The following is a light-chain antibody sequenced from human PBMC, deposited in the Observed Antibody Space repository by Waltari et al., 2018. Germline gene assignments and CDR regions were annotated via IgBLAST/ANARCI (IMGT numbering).Light chain of an antibody. J-gene: IGLJ3*02. CDR2: TNN. CDR3: AAWDDSLNGWV. CDR1: SPNIGSNT. V-gene: IGLV1-44*01. Sequence: QSVLTQSPSASGTPGQRVTISCSGSSPNIGSNTVNWYKQVPGPAPKLLISTNNQRPSGVPARFAGSKSGTSASLAISGLQSEDEADYFCAAWDDSLNGWVFGGGTKLSVL.